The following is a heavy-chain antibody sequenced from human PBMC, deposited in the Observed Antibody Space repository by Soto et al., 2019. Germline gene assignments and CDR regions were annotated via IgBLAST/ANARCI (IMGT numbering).Heavy chain of an antibody. CDR2: TYYRSKWYN. CDR1: GDSVSSNSVA. D-gene: IGHD4-17*01. V-gene: IGHV6-1*01. J-gene: IGHJ6*02. CDR3: ARDSTVSREKGDYGMDG. Sequence: SQTLSLTCAISGDSVSSNSVAWNWIRQSPSRGLEWLGRTYYRSKWYNDYAVSVKSRITINPDTSKNQFSLQLNSVTPEDTAVYYCARDSTVSREKGDYGMDGWGQGTTVNLSS.